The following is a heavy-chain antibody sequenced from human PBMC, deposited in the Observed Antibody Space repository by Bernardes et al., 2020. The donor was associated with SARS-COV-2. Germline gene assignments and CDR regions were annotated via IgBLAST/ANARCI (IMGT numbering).Heavy chain of an antibody. J-gene: IGHJ6*02. D-gene: IGHD6-13*01. CDR1: GFTFSSYW. CDR2: IKQDGSEK. Sequence: VGSLSLSCAASGFTFSSYWMSWVRQAPGKGLEWVANIKQDGSEKYYVDSVKGRFTISRDNAKNSLYLQMNSLRAEDTAVYYCARLGSSSWRDYKYYFGMDVWGQGTTVTVSS. V-gene: IGHV3-7*01. CDR3: ARLGSSSWRDYKYYFGMDV.